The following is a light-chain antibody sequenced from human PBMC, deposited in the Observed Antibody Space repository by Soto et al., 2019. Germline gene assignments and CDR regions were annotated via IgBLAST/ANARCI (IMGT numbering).Light chain of an antibody. CDR2: AAS. Sequence: DIQMTQSPSSLSASVGDRVTITCRASQSISSYLNWYQQKPGKAPKLLIYAASSLQSGVPSRFSGSGSGIDVTLTISSLQPEDAATYYCQQLSGYPITFGQGTRLEN. CDR3: QQLSGYPIT. J-gene: IGKJ5*01. V-gene: IGKV1-39*01. CDR1: QSISSY.